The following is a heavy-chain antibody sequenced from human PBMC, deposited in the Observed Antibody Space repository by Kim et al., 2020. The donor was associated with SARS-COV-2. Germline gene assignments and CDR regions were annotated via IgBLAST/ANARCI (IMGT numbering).Heavy chain of an antibody. CDR1: GFTFSSYA. CDR2: ISGSGGST. Sequence: GGSLRLSCAASGFTFSSYAMSWVRQAPGKGLEWVSAISGSGGSTYYADSVKGRFTISRDNSKNTLYLQMNSLRAEDTAVYYCAKERDYGDSKSRDYFDYWGQGTLVTVSS. V-gene: IGHV3-23*01. D-gene: IGHD4-17*01. J-gene: IGHJ4*02. CDR3: AKERDYGDSKSRDYFDY.